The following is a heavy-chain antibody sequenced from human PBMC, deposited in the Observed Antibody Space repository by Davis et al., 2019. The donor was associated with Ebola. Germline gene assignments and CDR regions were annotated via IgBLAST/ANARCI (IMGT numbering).Heavy chain of an antibody. D-gene: IGHD3-10*01. CDR3: ARTLWFGEGGWFDP. V-gene: IGHV4-59*01. CDR2: IYYSGST. J-gene: IGHJ5*02. Sequence: MPSETLSLTCTVSGGSISSYYWSWIRQPPGKGLEWIGYIYYSGSTNYNPSLKSRVTISVDTSKNQFSLKLSSVTAADTAVYYCARTLWFGEGGWFDPWGQGTLVTVSS. CDR1: GGSISSYY.